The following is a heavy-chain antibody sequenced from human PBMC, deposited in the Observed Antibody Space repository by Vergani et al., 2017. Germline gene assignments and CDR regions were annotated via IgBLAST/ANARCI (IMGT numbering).Heavy chain of an antibody. J-gene: IGHJ4*02. CDR3: SRGRGYSFGYSDY. Sequence: EVQLVESGGGLVPPGRSLRLSCAASGFSFGDYAMTWVRQAPGKGLEGVAFIRNKANGGTTEYAASVKGRFTISRDYSKRLAYLQLSGLKTEDTAVYFCSRGRGYSFGYSDYWGQGTLVTVSS. CDR2: IRNKANGGTT. D-gene: IGHD5-18*01. CDR1: GFSFGDYA. V-gene: IGHV3-49*04.